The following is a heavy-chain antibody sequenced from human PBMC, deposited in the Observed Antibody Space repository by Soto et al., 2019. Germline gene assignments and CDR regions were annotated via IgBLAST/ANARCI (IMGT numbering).Heavy chain of an antibody. Sequence: QVQLVESGGGVVQPGRSLRLSCAASGFTFSNYGIHWVRQAPGNGLEWVAVISRDGSVRYYADSVKGRFTISRDNSKNTLYLQVNNLRAEDTAVYYCAKEYCGGHCSSDYFDYWGQGTLFTVSS. CDR2: ISRDGSVR. J-gene: IGHJ4*02. V-gene: IGHV3-30*18. CDR3: AKEYCGGHCSSDYFDY. CDR1: GFTFSNYG. D-gene: IGHD2-21*01.